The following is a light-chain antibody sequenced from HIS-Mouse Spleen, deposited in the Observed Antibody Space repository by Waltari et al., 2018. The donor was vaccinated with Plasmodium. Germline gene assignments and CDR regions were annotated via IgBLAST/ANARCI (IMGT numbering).Light chain of an antibody. CDR1: QGISSY. Sequence: AIWMTQSPSLLSASTGDRDNNSCRMNQGISSYLAWYQQKPGKAPELLIYAASTLQSGVPSRFSGSGSGTDFTLTISCLQSEDFATYYCQQYYSFPQTFGQGTKVEIK. V-gene: IGKV1D-8*02. CDR2: AAS. J-gene: IGKJ1*01. CDR3: QQYYSFPQT.